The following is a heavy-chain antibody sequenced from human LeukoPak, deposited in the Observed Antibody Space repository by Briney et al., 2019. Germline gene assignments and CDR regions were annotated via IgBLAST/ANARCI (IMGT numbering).Heavy chain of an antibody. Sequence: PGGSLRLSCAASEFTFSSYWMHWVRQAPGKGLVWVARINTDGSSTNYADSVKGRFTISRDNSKNTLYLQMNSLRAEDTAVYYCAKDMVHCSGGSCPWGQGTLVTVSS. CDR1: EFTFSSYW. CDR2: INTDGSST. D-gene: IGHD2-15*01. CDR3: AKDMVHCSGGSCP. V-gene: IGHV3-74*01. J-gene: IGHJ5*02.